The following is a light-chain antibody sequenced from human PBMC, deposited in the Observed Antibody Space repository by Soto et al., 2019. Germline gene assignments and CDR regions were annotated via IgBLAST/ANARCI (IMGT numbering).Light chain of an antibody. J-gene: IGKJ1*01. CDR3: QHYGSSPSWT. CDR2: GTS. CDR1: QSLTNSF. Sequence: TLLPQVPDPPSLSPGEKATLSRRASQSLTNSFMAWYQQKPGQAPRLLIYGTSSRATGIPDRFSGSGSGTDFTLTISRLEPEDFAVYYCQHYGSSPSWTFGQGTKVDIK. V-gene: IGKV3-20*01.